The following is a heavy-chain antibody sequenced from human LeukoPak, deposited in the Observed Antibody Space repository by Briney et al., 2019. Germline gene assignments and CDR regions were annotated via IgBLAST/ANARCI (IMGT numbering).Heavy chain of an antibody. CDR1: GYSFTTYW. Sequence: KSGESLKISCKGSGYSFTTYWIGWVGRMPGKGLGWMGIIYPGDSNIKYSPSFQGQVTLSAHKSINTAYLQWSSLKASDTAMYYCARHGRLSSGYHYFDYWGQGTLVTVSS. D-gene: IGHD5-18*01. J-gene: IGHJ4*02. V-gene: IGHV5-51*01. CDR3: ARHGRLSSGYHYFDY. CDR2: IYPGDSNI.